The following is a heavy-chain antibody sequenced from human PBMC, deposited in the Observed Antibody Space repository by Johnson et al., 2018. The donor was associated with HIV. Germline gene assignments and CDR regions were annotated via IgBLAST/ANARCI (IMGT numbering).Heavy chain of an antibody. CDR2: VYSGGRT. D-gene: IGHD1-26*01. J-gene: IGHJ3*02. Sequence: VQLVESGGGLVQPGGSLRLSCAASGFTVSSNYMSWVRQAPGKGLAWVSVVYSGGRTHSADSVTGRFLISSDKSKNTLYLQMNSLRAGDTAVYYCARGERFGGTQEAFDIWGQGTMVTVSS. V-gene: IGHV3-66*01. CDR1: GFTVSSNY. CDR3: ARGERFGGTQEAFDI.